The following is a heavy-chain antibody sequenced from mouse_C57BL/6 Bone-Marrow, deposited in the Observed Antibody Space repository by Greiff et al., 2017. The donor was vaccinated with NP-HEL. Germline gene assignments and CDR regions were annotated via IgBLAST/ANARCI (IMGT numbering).Heavy chain of an antibody. J-gene: IGHJ4*01. V-gene: IGHV2-9*01. CDR2: IWGGGST. CDR1: GFSFTSSG. CDR3: AIYDARDY. Sequence: VQLVESGPGLVAPSQSLSITCTVSGFSFTSSGVDWVRQPPGKGLEWLGVIWGGGSTPYTSALMSRLSISKDNSNSQVCLKMNCLQTDDTAMYYCAIYDARDYWGQGTSVTVSS.